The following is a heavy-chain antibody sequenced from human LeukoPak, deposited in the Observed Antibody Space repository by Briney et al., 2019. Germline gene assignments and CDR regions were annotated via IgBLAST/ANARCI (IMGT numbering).Heavy chain of an antibody. CDR1: GFIFSTHS. V-gene: IGHV3-23*01. Sequence: GVSLRLSCVASGFIFSTHSMIWVRLAPGRGLEWVSTISDSGRSTNYTESVKGRFTISRDNSMSTLSLQMKSLRVEDTALYYCARGYCSGGSCTWGLFDSWGQGTLVTVSS. CDR2: ISDSGRST. J-gene: IGHJ4*02. CDR3: ARGYCSGGSCTWGLFDS. D-gene: IGHD2-15*01.